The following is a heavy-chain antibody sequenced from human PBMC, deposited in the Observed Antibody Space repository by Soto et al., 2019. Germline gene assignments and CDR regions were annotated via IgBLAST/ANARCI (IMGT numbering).Heavy chain of an antibody. J-gene: IGHJ5*02. CDR2: ISAYNGNT. CDR3: ARDSGSERYCSSTSCYLGKPVNWFDP. D-gene: IGHD2-2*01. V-gene: IGHV1-18*01. CDR1: GYTFTSYG. Sequence: ASVKVSCKASGYTFTSYGISWVRQAPGQGLEWMGWISAYNGNTNYAQKLQGRVTMTTDTSTSTAYMELRSLRSDDTAVYYCARDSGSERYCSSTSCYLGKPVNWFDPWGQGTLVTVS.